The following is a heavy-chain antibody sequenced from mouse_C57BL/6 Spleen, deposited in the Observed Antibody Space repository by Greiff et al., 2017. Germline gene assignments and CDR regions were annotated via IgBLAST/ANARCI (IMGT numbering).Heavy chain of an antibody. CDR2: IYWDDDK. Sequence: QVTLKVSGPGILQSSQTLSLTCSFSGFSLSTSGMGVSWIRQPSGKGLVWLAHIYWDDDKRYNPSMKSRRTISKDTSRNHVFLKITSVDTADTATYYCARSRRLGGWFAYWGQGTLVTVAA. CDR3: ARSRRLGGWFAY. V-gene: IGHV8-12*01. J-gene: IGHJ3*01. D-gene: IGHD4-1*01. CDR1: GFSLSTSGMG.